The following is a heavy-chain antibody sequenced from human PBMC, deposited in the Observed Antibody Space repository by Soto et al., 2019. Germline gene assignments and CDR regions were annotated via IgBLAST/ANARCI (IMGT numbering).Heavy chain of an antibody. J-gene: IGHJ5*02. CDR1: GFPFSSYA. D-gene: IGHD6-13*01. CDR3: TKAPKAAATNSWFDP. Sequence: VGSLRLSCAASGFPFSSYAMNWVRQAPGKGLEWVSGISGSGGSTYYADSVKGRFTISRDNSKNTLYLEMNSLRAEDTAVYYCTKAPKAAATNSWFDPWGQGTLVTVSS. V-gene: IGHV3-23*01. CDR2: ISGSGGST.